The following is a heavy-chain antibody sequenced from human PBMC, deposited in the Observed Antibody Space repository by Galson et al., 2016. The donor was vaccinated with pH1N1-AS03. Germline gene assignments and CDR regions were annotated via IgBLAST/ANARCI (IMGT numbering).Heavy chain of an antibody. CDR2: ISANNGDT. J-gene: IGHJ3*02. Sequence: SVKVSCTASDDTFNSHGISWVRQAPGQGLEWMGWISANNGDTNYAQKFQGRVTMTTDTSTSTTYKELRSLRSDDTAVYCCARMEKRWGDAYDIWGQGTMVTVSS. CDR1: DDTFNSHG. CDR3: ARMEKRWGDAYDI. V-gene: IGHV1-18*01. D-gene: IGHD1-1*01.